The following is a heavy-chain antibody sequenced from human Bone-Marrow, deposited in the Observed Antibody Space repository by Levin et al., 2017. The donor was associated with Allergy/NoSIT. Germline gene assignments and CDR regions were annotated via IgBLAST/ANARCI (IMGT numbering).Heavy chain of an antibody. CDR2: IYPGDSDT. CDR3: ARRSRQYDYVWGSYPQGYFDY. J-gene: IGHJ4*02. Sequence: GWSLRLSCKGSGYSFTSYWIGWVRQMPGKGLEWMGIIYPGDSDTRYSPSFQGQVTISADKSISTAYLQWSSLKASDTAMYYCARRSRQYDYVWGSYPQGYFDYWGQGTLVTVSS. V-gene: IGHV5-51*01. D-gene: IGHD3-16*02. CDR1: GYSFTSYW.